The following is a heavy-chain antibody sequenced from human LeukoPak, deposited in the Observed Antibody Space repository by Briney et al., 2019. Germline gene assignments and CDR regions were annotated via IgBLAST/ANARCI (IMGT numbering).Heavy chain of an antibody. D-gene: IGHD5-18*01. J-gene: IGHJ4*02. CDR2: ISGSGGST. CDR3: ARVVDTHFDY. CDR1: GFTFSSYA. V-gene: IGHV3-23*01. Sequence: GGSLRLSCAASGFTFSSYAMRWGRQAPGKGLEWVSAISGSGGSTYYADSVKGRFTISRDNAKNTLYLQMNSLRAEDTAVYYCARVVDTHFDYWGQGTLVTVSS.